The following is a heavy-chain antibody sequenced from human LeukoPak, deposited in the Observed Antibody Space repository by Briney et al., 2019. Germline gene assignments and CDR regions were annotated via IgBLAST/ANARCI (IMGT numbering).Heavy chain of an antibody. V-gene: IGHV3-48*01. CDR3: ARSDYDFWSGYYAFDY. J-gene: IGHJ4*02. CDR1: GFTFSSYS. D-gene: IGHD3-3*01. CDR2: ISSSSSTI. Sequence: PGGSLRLSCAASGFTFSSYSMNWVRQAPGKGLEWVSYISSSSSTIYYADSVKGRFTISRDNAKNSLYLQMNSLRAEDTAVYYCARSDYDFWSGYYAFDYWGQGTLATVSS.